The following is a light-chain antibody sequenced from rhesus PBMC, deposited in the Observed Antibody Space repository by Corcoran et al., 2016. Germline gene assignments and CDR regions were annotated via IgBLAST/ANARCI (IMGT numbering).Light chain of an antibody. CDR1: QSVSSY. CDR3: QETSNVYS. Sequence: VILTQSPATLSLSPGERATLFCRASQSVSSYLAWYQQRPGRAPRVLIYGASSRATGIPDRFSGSGSGTDFTLTISSLEPEDFAVYYCQETSNVYSFGQGTKVEMK. V-gene: IGKV3-31*02. CDR2: GAS. J-gene: IGKJ2*01.